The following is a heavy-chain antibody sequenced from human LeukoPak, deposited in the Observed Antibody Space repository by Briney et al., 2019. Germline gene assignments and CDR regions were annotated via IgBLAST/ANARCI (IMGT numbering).Heavy chain of an antibody. J-gene: IGHJ5*02. CDR2: IIPIFGTA. V-gene: IGHV1-69*05. Sequence: SVKVSCKASGGTFSSYAISWVRQAPGQGLEWMGGIIPIFGTANYAQRFQGGVTITTDESTSTAYMELSSLRSEDTAVYYCASSLGEVDWFDPWGQGTLVTVSS. D-gene: IGHD3-10*01. CDR1: GGTFSSYA. CDR3: ASSLGEVDWFDP.